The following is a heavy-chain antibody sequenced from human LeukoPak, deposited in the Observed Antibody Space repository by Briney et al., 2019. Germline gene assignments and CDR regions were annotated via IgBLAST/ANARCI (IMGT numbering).Heavy chain of an antibody. D-gene: IGHD3-22*01. CDR3: ARLSETPAYYDTHVYYYLGY. CDR2: MNPTTGNT. V-gene: IGHV1-8*01. J-gene: IGHJ4*02. Sequence: ASVKVSCKASGYTFSSYDINWVRQATGQGLEGMGWMNPTTGNTGYAQKFQGRITMTRDTSINTAHMEISSLRSEDTAVYYCARLSETPAYYDTHVYYYLGYWGQGTLVTVSS. CDR1: GYTFSSYD.